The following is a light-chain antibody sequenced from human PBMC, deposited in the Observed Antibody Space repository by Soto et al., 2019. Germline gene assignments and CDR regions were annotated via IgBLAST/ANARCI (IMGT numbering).Light chain of an antibody. Sequence: QSALTQPPSASGSPGQSVTISCTGTSSDVGGYNYVSWYQQHPGKAPKLMIYEVSKRPSGVPDRISGSKSGNTASLTVSGLQAEDEADYYCSSYSGSNNGRVFGGGTKVTVL. V-gene: IGLV2-8*01. CDR2: EVS. J-gene: IGLJ2*01. CDR1: SSDVGGYNY. CDR3: SSYSGSNNGRV.